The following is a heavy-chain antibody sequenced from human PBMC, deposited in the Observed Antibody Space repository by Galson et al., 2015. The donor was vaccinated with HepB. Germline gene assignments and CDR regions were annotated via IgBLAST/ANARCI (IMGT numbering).Heavy chain of an antibody. D-gene: IGHD6-13*01. CDR1: GYSFTSYW. Sequence: QSGAEVKKPGESLKISCKGSGYSFTSYWIGWVRQMPGKGLEWMGIIYPGDSDTRYSPSFQGQVTISADKSISTAYLQWSSLKASDTAMYYCARAHIAAEGYYYYGMDVWGQGTTVTVSS. CDR2: IYPGDSDT. CDR3: ARAHIAAEGYYYYGMDV. J-gene: IGHJ6*02. V-gene: IGHV5-51*01.